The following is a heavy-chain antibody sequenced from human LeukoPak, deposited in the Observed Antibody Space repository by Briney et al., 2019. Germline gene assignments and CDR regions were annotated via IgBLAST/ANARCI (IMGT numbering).Heavy chain of an antibody. CDR1: GGSFSGYY. D-gene: IGHD2-21*02. CDR2: INHSGST. CDR3: ARDSTAYCGGDCQSFDY. J-gene: IGHJ4*02. V-gene: IGHV4-34*01. Sequence: SETLSLTCAVYGGSFSGYYWSWIRQPPGKGLEWIGEINHSGSTNYNPSLKSRVTISVDTSKNQFSLKLSSVTAADTAVYYCARDSTAYCGGDCQSFDYWGQGTLVTVSS.